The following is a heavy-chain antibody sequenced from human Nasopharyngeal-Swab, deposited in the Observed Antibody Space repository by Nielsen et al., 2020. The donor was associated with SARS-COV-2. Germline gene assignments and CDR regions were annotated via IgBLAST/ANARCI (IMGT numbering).Heavy chain of an antibody. J-gene: IGHJ5*02. CDR1: GGSISSYY. CDR2: IYYSGST. CDR3: ARAQPLTIFGVVGWFDP. Sequence: SETLSRTCTGSGGSISSYYWSWIRQPPGKGLEWIGYIYYSGSTNYNPSLKSRVTISVDTSKNQFSLKLSSVTAADTAVYYCARAQPLTIFGVVGWFDPSLHGTLVTVPS. V-gene: IGHV4-59*13. D-gene: IGHD3-3*01.